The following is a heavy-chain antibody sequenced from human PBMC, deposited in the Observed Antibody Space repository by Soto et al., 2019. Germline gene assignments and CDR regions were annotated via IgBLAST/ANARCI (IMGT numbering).Heavy chain of an antibody. J-gene: IGHJ3*02. CDR1: GFTFSIYA. V-gene: IGHV3-30-3*01. Sequence: QVQLVESGGGVVQPGRSLRLSCAASGFTFSIYAMHWVRQAPGKGLEWVAVISYDGSNKYYEDSVKGRFTISRDNSKNTLYLQVNRLRAEDTAVYYCARDGREQQLKVFDIWGQGTMVIVSS. D-gene: IGHD6-13*01. CDR3: ARDGREQQLKVFDI. CDR2: ISYDGSNK.